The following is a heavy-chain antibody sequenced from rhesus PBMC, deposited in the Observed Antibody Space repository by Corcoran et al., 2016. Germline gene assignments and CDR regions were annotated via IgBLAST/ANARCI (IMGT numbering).Heavy chain of an antibody. Sequence: QVQLQESGPAVVKPSETLSLTCAVSGFSISSGYDWSWIRQPPGKGLEWVGYIYGSSGSNNYNPSLKNRVTISKDTSKTQFSLRLSSVTAADTAVYYCARSPPAQYYFDYWGQGVLVTVSS. V-gene: IGHV4-127*01. CDR3: ARSPPAQYYFDY. CDR1: GFSISSGYD. CDR2: IYGSSGSN. J-gene: IGHJ4*01.